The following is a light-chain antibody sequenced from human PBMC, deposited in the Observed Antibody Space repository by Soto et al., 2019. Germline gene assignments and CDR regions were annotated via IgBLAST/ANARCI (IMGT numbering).Light chain of an antibody. CDR2: GAS. V-gene: IGKV3-20*01. Sequence: EIVLTQSPGTLSLSPGERATLSCRASQSLTTTYLAWYQHKPGQAPRLLIYGASSRATGIPERFSGSGSGTDFTLTIDSLEPEDCEIYYCQQYGSSPYTFGQGTKVDIK. CDR3: QQYGSSPYT. J-gene: IGKJ2*01. CDR1: QSLTTTY.